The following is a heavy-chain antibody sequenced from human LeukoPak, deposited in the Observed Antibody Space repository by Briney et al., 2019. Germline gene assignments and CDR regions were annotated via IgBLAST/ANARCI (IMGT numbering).Heavy chain of an antibody. CDR2: ITSGSSYI. V-gene: IGHV3-21*01. CDR1: GFTFSSFE. D-gene: IGHD1-26*01. Sequence: GGSLRLSCAASGFTFSSFEMNWVRQAPGKGLEWVSSITSGSSYIYYADSVKGRFTISRDNAKNSLYLQMNSLRAEDTAVYYCARDPYSGSYGNYYYYFMDVWGKGTTVTISS. CDR3: ARDPYSGSYGNYYYYFMDV. J-gene: IGHJ6*03.